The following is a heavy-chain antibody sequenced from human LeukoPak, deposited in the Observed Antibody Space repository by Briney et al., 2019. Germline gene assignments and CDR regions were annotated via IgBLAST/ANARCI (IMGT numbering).Heavy chain of an antibody. J-gene: IGHJ4*02. D-gene: IGHD1-26*01. CDR3: ARGKWELLSKYYFAY. V-gene: IGHV1-46*01. CDR1: GYTFTSYY. Sequence: ASVKVSCKASGYTFTSYYMHWVRQAPGQGLEWMGIINPSGGSTSYAQKFQGRFTMTRATSTSTVYMELSRLRSEDTAVYYCARGKWELLSKYYFAYWGQGTLVTV. CDR2: INPSGGST.